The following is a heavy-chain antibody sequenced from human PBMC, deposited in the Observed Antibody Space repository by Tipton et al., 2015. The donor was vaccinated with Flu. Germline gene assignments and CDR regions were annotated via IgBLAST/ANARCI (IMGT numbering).Heavy chain of an antibody. D-gene: IGHD3-10*01. Sequence: TLSLTCTVSGGSISSYYWGWIRQPPGKGLEWIGSIYYSGSTYYNPSLKSRVTISVDTSKNQFSLKLSSVTAADTAVYYCARDPITMVRGVFIWGQGTMVTVSS. J-gene: IGHJ3*02. V-gene: IGHV4-39*07. CDR2: IYYSGST. CDR3: ARDPITMVRGVFI. CDR1: GGSISSYY.